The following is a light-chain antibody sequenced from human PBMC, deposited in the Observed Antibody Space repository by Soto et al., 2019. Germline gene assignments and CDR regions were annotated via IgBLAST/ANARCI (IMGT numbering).Light chain of an antibody. CDR1: SSNFGSNY. CDR2: RNN. CDR3: AAWYDSMSGYVV. V-gene: IGLV1-47*01. J-gene: IGLJ2*01. Sequence: QSVLTQPPSASGSPGQRVTISCSGSSSNFGSNYVYWYQQLPGTAPKLLIYRNNQRPSGVPDRFSGSKSGTSASLAISGLRYEDEADYYCAAWYDSMSGYVVFGGGTKLTVL.